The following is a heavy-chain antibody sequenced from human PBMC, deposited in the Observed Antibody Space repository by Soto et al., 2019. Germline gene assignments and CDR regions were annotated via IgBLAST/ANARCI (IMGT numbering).Heavy chain of an antibody. CDR2: INHSGST. V-gene: IGHV4-34*01. D-gene: IGHD6-6*01. CDR3: ARIAARTIDY. CDR1: GGSFSGYY. Sequence: TETLSLTCAVYGGSFSGYYWSWIRQPPGKGLEWIGEINHSGSTNYNPSLKSRVTISVDTSKNQFSLKLSSVTAADTAVYYCARIAARTIDYWGQRTLVPVSS. J-gene: IGHJ4*02.